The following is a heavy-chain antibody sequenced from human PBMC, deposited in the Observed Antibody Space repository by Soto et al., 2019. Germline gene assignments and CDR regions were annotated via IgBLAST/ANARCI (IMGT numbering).Heavy chain of an antibody. CDR2: IKQDGSEK. Sequence: EVQLVESGGGLVQPGGSLRLSCAASGFTFSSYWMSWVRQAPGKGLEWVANIKQDGSEKYYVDSVKGRFTISRDNAKNSVYMKMNSLRAEDTAVYYCARNPKRYTAAGTYLDYWGQGTLVTVSS. CDR3: ARNPKRYTAAGTYLDY. D-gene: IGHD6-13*01. V-gene: IGHV3-7*01. J-gene: IGHJ4*02. CDR1: GFTFSSYW.